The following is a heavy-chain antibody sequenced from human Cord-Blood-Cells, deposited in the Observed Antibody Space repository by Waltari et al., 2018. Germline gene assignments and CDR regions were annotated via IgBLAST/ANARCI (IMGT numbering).Heavy chain of an antibody. CDR3: AREGKGSYYYFDY. CDR2: IYSGGIT. CDR1: GFTVSSNY. J-gene: IGHJ4*02. V-gene: IGHV3-53*01. D-gene: IGHD1-26*01. Sequence: EVQLVESGGGLIQPGGSLRLSCAASGFTVSSNYMSWVRQAPGKGRELVSVIYSGGITYYADSVKGRFTISRDNSKNTLYLQMNSLRAEDTAVYYCAREGKGSYYYFDYWGQGTLVTVSS.